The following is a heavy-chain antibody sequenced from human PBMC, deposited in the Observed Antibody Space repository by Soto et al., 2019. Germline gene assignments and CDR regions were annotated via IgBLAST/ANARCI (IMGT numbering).Heavy chain of an antibody. CDR2: IYWDGDK. D-gene: IGHD1-26*01. J-gene: IGHJ4*02. CDR1: GFSLSTNGVG. V-gene: IGHV2-5*02. Sequence: QITLKESGPTLVKPTQTLTLTCTFSGFSLSTNGVGVGWIRQPPGKALEWLALIYWDGDKRYSPSLKSRLTITKDTSKNQVVLTMTNMDPVDTATYYCAHRRGAHYFDCWGLGTLVTVSS. CDR3: AHRRGAHYFDC.